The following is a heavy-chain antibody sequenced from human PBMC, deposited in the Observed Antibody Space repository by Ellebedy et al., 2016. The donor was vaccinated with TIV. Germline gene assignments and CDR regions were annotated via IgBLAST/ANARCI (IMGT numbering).Heavy chain of an antibody. Sequence: GESLKISXAASGFTFSDAAMSWVRQAPGKGLEWVSLISSSGRNTYYADSVKGRFTISRDDSKNTLYLQMNSLRAEYTAAYYCATDIELSYWGQGSLVTVSS. CDR1: GFTFSDAA. J-gene: IGHJ4*02. CDR2: ISSSGRNT. D-gene: IGHD5-18*01. CDR3: ATDIELSY. V-gene: IGHV3-23*01.